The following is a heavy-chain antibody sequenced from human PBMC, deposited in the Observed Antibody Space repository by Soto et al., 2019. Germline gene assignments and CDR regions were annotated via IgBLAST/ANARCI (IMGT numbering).Heavy chain of an antibody. Sequence: QPGGSLRLSCEASGFTFSRYGMHWVRQAPGMGLEWVAVISWDGLAQYYGDSVKGRFTISRDNSQSTLYLQMNSLRTEDTAIYYCAKETIQVGGPNYFDYWGQGVLVTVSS. V-gene: IGHV3-30*18. CDR1: GFTFSRYG. J-gene: IGHJ4*02. D-gene: IGHD1-1*01. CDR2: ISWDGLAQ. CDR3: AKETIQVGGPNYFDY.